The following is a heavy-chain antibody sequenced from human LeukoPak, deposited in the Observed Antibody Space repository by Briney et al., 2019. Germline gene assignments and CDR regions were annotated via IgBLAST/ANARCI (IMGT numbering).Heavy chain of an antibody. CDR1: GGSFSGYY. J-gene: IGHJ5*02. Sequence: PSETLSLTCAVYGGSFSGYYWSWIRQPPGKGLEWIGEINHSGSTNYNLSLKSRVTIPVDTSKNQFSLKLSSVTAADTAVYYCARGTIGDTAMAPSNWFDPWGQGTLVTVSS. CDR3: ARGTIGDTAMAPSNWFDP. V-gene: IGHV4-34*01. CDR2: INHSGST. D-gene: IGHD5-18*01.